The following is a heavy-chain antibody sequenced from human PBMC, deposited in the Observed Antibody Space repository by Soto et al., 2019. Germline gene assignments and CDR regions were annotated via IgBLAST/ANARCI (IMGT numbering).Heavy chain of an antibody. CDR1: GGSFSGYY. CDR3: ARGPYGGSNWFDP. V-gene: IGHV4-34*01. J-gene: IGHJ5*02. D-gene: IGHD4-17*01. Sequence: PSETLSLTCAVYGGSFSGYYWSWIRQPPGKGLEWIGEINHSGSTNYNPSLKSRVTISVDTSKNQFSLKLSSVTAADTAVYYCARGPYGGSNWFDPWGQGTLVTVSS. CDR2: INHSGST.